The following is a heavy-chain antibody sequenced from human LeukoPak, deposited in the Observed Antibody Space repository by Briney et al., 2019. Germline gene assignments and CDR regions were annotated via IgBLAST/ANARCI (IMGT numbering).Heavy chain of an antibody. D-gene: IGHD3-9*01. J-gene: IGHJ4*02. CDR2: ISSSSSYI. CDR3: ARSLTGHGPFDY. V-gene: IGHV3-21*01. Sequence: PGGSLRLSCAASGFTFSSYSMNWVRQAPGKGLEWVSSISSSSSYIYYADSVKGRFTISRDNAKNSLYLQMNSLRAEDTAVYYCARSLTGHGPFDYWGQGTLVTVSS. CDR1: GFTFSSYS.